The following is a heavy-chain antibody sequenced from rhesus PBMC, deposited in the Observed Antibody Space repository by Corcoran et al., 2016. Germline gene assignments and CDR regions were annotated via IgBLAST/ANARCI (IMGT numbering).Heavy chain of an antibody. J-gene: IGHJ4*01. CDR1: GGSVSGYW. Sequence: QVQLQQWGEGLVKPSETLSLTCAVYGGSVSGYWWGWIRQPPGKGLEWIGRIRSGGSTNSNPTLKSRVTISIAPSKTQFSLKLSSVTAADTAVYYCARHYGTGIDYWGQGVLVTVSS. V-gene: IGHV4-160*01. CDR3: ARHYGTGIDY. CDR2: IRSGGST. D-gene: IGHD3-9*01.